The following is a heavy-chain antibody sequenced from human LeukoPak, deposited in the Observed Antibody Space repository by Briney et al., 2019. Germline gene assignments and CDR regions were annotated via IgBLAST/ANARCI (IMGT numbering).Heavy chain of an antibody. CDR3: AVRTHTYYYYYMDV. V-gene: IGHV4-39*01. J-gene: IGHJ6*03. CDR2: IYYSGST. Sequence: PSETLSLTCTVSGGSISSSSYYWGWIRQPPGKGLEWIGSIYYSGSTYYNPSLKSRVTISVDTSKNQFSLKLSSVTAADTAVYYCAVRTHTYYYYYMDVWGKGTTVTVSS. CDR1: GGSISSSSYY.